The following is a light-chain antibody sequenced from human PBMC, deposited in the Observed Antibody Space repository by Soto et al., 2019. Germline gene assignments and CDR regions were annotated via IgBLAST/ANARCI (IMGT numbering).Light chain of an antibody. V-gene: IGLV1-40*01. CDR3: QSYDSSLSVVV. Sequence: QSVLTQPPSVSGAPGQRVTISCTGSSSNIGAGYDVHWYQQLPGTAPKLLIYGNSNRPSGVPDRFSRSKSGTSASLAITGLQAEDEADYYCQSYDSSLSVVVFGGGTQLPVL. CDR2: GNS. J-gene: IGLJ2*01. CDR1: SSNIGAGYD.